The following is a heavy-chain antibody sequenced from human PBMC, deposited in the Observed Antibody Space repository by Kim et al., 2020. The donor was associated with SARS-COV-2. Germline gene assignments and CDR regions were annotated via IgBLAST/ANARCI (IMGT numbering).Heavy chain of an antibody. CDR2: VDPGRIDPHSVGT. J-gene: IGHJ4*02. CDR1: GYIFADHS. D-gene: IGHD1-1*01. Sequence: ASVKVSCKASGYIFADHSMHWVRQAPGQGLEWMGRVDPGRIDPHSVGTSYAQRFQGRVTMTRDTSTSTAYMELTSLTSDDTAVYYCARDDAGSIPAWGQGTQVTVSS. CDR3: ARDDAGSIPA. V-gene: IGHV1-2*06.